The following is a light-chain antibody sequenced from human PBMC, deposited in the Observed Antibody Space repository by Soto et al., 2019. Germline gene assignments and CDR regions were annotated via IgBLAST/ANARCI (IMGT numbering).Light chain of an antibody. J-gene: IGLJ2*01. V-gene: IGLV1-44*01. CDR2: TNS. Sequence: QSVLTQPPSASGTPGQSVTMSCSGSSSNIGSNAVTWYQQLPGTAPKLLILTNSHRPSGVPDRFSGSKSGTSASLAISALQSADEGDYYCAVWDDSLNSVVFGGGTKLTVL. CDR3: AVWDDSLNSVV. CDR1: SSNIGSNA.